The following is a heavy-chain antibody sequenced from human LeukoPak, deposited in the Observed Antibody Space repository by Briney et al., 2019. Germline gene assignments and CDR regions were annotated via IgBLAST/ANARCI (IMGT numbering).Heavy chain of an antibody. CDR3: AKDHVGAADY. CDR1: GFTFSSYG. D-gene: IGHD1-26*01. Sequence: QPGGSLRLSCAASGFTFSSYGMHWVRQAPGKGLEWVAVISYDGSNKYYADSVKGRFTISRDNSKNTLYLQMNSLRAEDTAVYYCAKDHVGAADYWGQGTLVTVSS. CDR2: ISYDGSNK. J-gene: IGHJ4*02. V-gene: IGHV3-30*18.